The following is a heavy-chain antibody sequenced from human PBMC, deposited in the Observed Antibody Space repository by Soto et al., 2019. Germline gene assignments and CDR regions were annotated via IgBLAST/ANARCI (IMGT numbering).Heavy chain of an antibody. CDR1: GYTFTSYA. CDR3: AREGPIVVVVAAPGAALDV. Sequence: GASVKVSCKASGYTFTSYAMHWVRQAPGQRLEWMGWINAGNGNTKYSQKFQGRVTITRDTSASTAYMELSSLRSEDTAVYYCAREGPIVVVVAAPGAALDVWGKGTTVTVSS. V-gene: IGHV1-3*01. J-gene: IGHJ6*04. D-gene: IGHD2-15*01. CDR2: INAGNGNT.